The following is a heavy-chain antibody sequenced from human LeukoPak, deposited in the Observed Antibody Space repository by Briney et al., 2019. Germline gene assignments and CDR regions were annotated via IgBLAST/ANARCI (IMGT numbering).Heavy chain of an antibody. Sequence: GPLSLSCAASGFTFTGYAMNWVRQAPGKGLEWVSSINASGGSTYYADPVKGRFTIPRDNSKNTLYLQMNSLRAEDAAVYYCAKGPMTKLDPWGQGTLVTVSS. D-gene: IGHD4-11*01. J-gene: IGHJ5*02. CDR3: AKGPMTKLDP. CDR2: INASGGST. V-gene: IGHV3-23*01. CDR1: GFTFTGYA.